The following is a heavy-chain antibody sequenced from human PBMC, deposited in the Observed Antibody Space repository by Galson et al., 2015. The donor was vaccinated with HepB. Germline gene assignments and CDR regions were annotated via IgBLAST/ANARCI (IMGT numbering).Heavy chain of an antibody. D-gene: IGHD1-26*01. CDR1: GFTFRTSG. CDR2: INHNGET. Sequence: SLRLSCAASGFTFRTSGMTWVRQAPGRGLEWVSLINHNGETYYGDSVKGRFTLSRDTSKNTVDLQMRSLTMDDTAVYYCARGGALFRSWLDPWGQGTVVTVSS. V-gene: IGHV3-53*01. CDR3: ARGGALFRSWLDP. J-gene: IGHJ5*02.